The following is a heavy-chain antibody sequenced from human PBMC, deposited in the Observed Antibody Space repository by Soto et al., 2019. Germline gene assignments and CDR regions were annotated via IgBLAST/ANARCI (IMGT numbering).Heavy chain of an antibody. CDR1: GGSINNDNYY. CDR2: IFYNGFT. J-gene: IGHJ5*02. Sequence: QLQLQESGPGLVKPSETLSLTCTVSGGSINNDNYYWGWIRQPPGTGLEWIGIIFYNGFTYSSPSLKSRVTISVDTSKNQFSLKLTSVTAADTAVYYCARQDDFWSGSGWFDPWGQGTLVTVSS. CDR3: ARQDDFWSGSGWFDP. D-gene: IGHD3-3*01. V-gene: IGHV4-39*01.